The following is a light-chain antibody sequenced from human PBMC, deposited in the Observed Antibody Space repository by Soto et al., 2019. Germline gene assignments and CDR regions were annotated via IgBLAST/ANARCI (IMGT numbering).Light chain of an antibody. V-gene: IGLV2-14*03. J-gene: IGLJ2*01. Sequence: QSVLTQPASVSESPGQSITISRTGSTSDVAAHNFVSCYQHHPDKAPKLIIYDVTNRTSGVSNRFSGSKSGTTASLTISGLQAEDEADYYCSSYTTSNTVVFGGGTQLTVL. CDR2: DVT. CDR3: SSYTTSNTVV. CDR1: TSDVAAHNF.